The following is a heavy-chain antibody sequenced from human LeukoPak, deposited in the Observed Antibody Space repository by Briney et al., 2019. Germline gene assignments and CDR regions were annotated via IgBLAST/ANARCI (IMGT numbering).Heavy chain of an antibody. CDR1: GYTFTSYD. CDR3: ARDPSGSREDAFDI. V-gene: IGHV1-8*01. Sequence: ASVKVSCKASGYTFTSYDINWVRQATGQGLEWMGWMNPNSGNTGYAQKFQGRVTMTRNTSISTAYMELSSLRSEDTAVYYCARDPSGSREDAFDIWGQGTMVTVSS. D-gene: IGHD1-26*01. CDR2: MNPNSGNT. J-gene: IGHJ3*02.